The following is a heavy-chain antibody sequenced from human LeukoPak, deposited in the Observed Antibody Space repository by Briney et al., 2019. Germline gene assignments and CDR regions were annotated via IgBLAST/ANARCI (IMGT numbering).Heavy chain of an antibody. D-gene: IGHD3-9*01. Sequence: GGSLRLSCSASGFTFSYYAMHWVRQAPGKGLEYVSAISSNGGSTYYADSVKGRFTISRDNSKNTLYLQMSSLRAKDTAVYYCAKVRYFGPSAFDIWGQGTMVTVSS. J-gene: IGHJ3*02. CDR3: AKVRYFGPSAFDI. V-gene: IGHV3-64D*09. CDR2: ISSNGGST. CDR1: GFTFSYYA.